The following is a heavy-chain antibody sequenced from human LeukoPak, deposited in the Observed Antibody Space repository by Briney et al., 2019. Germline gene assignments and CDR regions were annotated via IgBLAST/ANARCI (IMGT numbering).Heavy chain of an antibody. CDR2: ISYDGSNK. D-gene: IGHD6-25*01. CDR3: ANTAKVTPRDY. J-gene: IGHJ4*02. Sequence: GGSLRLSCAASGFTFSSYGMHWVRQAPGKGLEWVAVISYDGSNKYYADSVKGRFTISRDNSKNTLYLQMNSLRAEDTAVYYCANTAKVTPRDYWGQGTLVTVSS. V-gene: IGHV3-30*18. CDR1: GFTFSSYG.